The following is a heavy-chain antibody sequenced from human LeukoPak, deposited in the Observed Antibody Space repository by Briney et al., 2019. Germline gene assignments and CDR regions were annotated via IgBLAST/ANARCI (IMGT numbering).Heavy chain of an antibody. D-gene: IGHD4-11*01. V-gene: IGHV3-7*01. CDR2: IEKDGSEK. CDR3: ARDRRDDSDYVGKYNWFDP. Sequence: PGGSLRLSCAASGFTFSSYWMTWLRQAPGKGLEWVANIEKDGSEKSYVDSVKGRFTISRDNAKNVLYLQMNNLRAEDTAVYYCARDRRDDSDYVGKYNWFDPWGQGTLVTVSS. CDR1: GFTFSSYW. J-gene: IGHJ5*02.